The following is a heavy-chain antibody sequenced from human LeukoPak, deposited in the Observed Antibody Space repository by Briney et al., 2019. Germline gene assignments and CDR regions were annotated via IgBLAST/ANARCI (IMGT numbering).Heavy chain of an antibody. Sequence: GASVKVSCKASGYTFTGYYIHWVRQAPGQGLECVGWINPNSGGTSYAQKFQGRVTMTRDTSISTDYMELSRLRSDDTAVYYCARGGSGSYFSWLDPWGQGTLVTVSS. V-gene: IGHV1-2*02. CDR3: ARGGSGSYFSWLDP. D-gene: IGHD3-10*01. CDR1: GYTFTGYY. CDR2: INPNSGGT. J-gene: IGHJ5*02.